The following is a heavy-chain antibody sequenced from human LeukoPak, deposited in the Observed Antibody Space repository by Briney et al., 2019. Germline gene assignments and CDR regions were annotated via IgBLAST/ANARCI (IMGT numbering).Heavy chain of an antibody. CDR2: INHSGST. D-gene: IGHD3-16*02. Sequence: SETLSLTCAVYGGSFSGYYWSWIRQPPGKGLEWIGAINHSGSTNYNPSLKSRVTISVDTSTTQFSLKLSSVTAADTAVYYCARLGAYGYVWGSYRHPGRLDYWGQGTLATVSS. CDR1: GGSFSGYY. J-gene: IGHJ4*02. V-gene: IGHV4-34*01. CDR3: ARLGAYGYVWGSYRHPGRLDY.